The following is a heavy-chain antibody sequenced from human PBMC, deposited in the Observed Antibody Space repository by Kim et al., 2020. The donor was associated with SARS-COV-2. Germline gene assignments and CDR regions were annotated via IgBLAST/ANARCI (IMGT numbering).Heavy chain of an antibody. J-gene: IGHJ6*02. D-gene: IGHD6-6*01. V-gene: IGHV4-31*03. CDR2: IYYSGST. CDR3: ARAPYSSSSLGYYGMDV. CDR1: GGSISSGGYY. Sequence: SETLSLTCTVSGGSISSGGYYWSWIRQHPGKGLEWIGYIYYSGSTYYNPSLKSRVTISVDTSKNQFSLKLSSVTAADTAVYYCARAPYSSSSLGYYGMDVWGQGTTVTVSS.